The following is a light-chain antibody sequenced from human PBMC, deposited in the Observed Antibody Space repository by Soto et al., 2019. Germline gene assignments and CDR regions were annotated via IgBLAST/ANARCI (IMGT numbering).Light chain of an antibody. CDR2: GNN. J-gene: IGLJ3*02. Sequence: QLVLTQPPSVSGAPGQRVTLSCTGSTSNIGAGYDVHWYQQLPGTAPKLLIYGNNNRPSGVPDRFSGSKSGTSASLAITGLQAEDEADYYCHSYDNSLSGWVFGGGTKVTVL. CDR1: TSNIGAGYD. CDR3: HSYDNSLSGWV. V-gene: IGLV1-40*01.